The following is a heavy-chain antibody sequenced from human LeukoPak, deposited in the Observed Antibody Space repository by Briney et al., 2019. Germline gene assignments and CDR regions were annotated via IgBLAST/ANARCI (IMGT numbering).Heavy chain of an antibody. CDR3: ARDPYYYGSGSFPYYYYYGMDV. D-gene: IGHD3-10*01. CDR1: GGTFSSYT. CDR2: ILPILCIA. V-gene: IGHV1-69*04. J-gene: IGHJ6*02. Sequence: SVKVSCKASGGTFSSYTISWVRQAPGQGLEWMGRILPILCIANYAQKFQGRVTITAGKSTSTAYMELSSLRSEDTAVYYCARDPYYYGSGSFPYYYYYGMDVWGQGTTVTVSS.